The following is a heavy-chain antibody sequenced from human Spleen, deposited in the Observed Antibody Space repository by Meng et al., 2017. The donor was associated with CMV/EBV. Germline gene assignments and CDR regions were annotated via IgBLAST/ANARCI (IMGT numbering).Heavy chain of an antibody. CDR3: ASSFLNSGWYPYFDY. D-gene: IGHD6-19*01. V-gene: IGHV4-38-2*02. Sequence: SETLSLTCTVSGYSISSGYYWGWIRQPPGKGLEWIGSIYRSGSTYYNPSLKSRVTISVDTSKNQLSLKVSSVTAADTAVYYCASSFLNSGWYPYFDYWGQGTLVTVSS. J-gene: IGHJ4*02. CDR2: IYRSGST. CDR1: GYSISSGYY.